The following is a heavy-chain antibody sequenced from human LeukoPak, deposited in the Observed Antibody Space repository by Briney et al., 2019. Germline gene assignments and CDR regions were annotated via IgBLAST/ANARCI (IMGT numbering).Heavy chain of an antibody. CDR2: IYYSGST. V-gene: IGHV4-59*01. Sequence: PSETLSLTCTVSGGSISSYYWSWIRQPPGKGLEWIGYIYYSGSTNYNPSLKSRVTISVDTSKNQFSLKLSSVTAADTAVYYRARELCSSTSCYDSWFDPWGQGTLVTVSS. CDR3: ARELCSSTSCYDSWFDP. CDR1: GGSISSYY. D-gene: IGHD2-2*01. J-gene: IGHJ5*02.